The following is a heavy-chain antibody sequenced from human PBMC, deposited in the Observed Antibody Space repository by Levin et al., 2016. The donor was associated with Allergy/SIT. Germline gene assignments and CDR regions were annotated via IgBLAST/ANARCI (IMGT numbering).Heavy chain of an antibody. Sequence: VRQAPGKGLVWVSRIKGDGSTIYADSVKGRFTISRDNAKNTLYLQMNSLRAEDTAVYYCARDRSYTMDVWGQGTTVTVSS. CDR3: ARDRSYTMDV. CDR2: IKGDGST. V-gene: IGHV3-74*01. J-gene: IGHJ6*02. D-gene: IGHD4-11*01.